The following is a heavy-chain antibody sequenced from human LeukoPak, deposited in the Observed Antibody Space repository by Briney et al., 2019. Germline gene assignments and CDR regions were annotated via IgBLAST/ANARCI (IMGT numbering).Heavy chain of an antibody. Sequence: GGSLRLSCAASGFTVSSNYMSWVRQAPGKGLEWVSVIYSGGTTYYADSVKGGFTISRDNSKNTLYLQMNSLRAEDTAVYYCARDVPTDYWGQGTLVTVSS. D-gene: IGHD2-2*01. CDR1: GFTVSSNY. V-gene: IGHV3-66*01. J-gene: IGHJ4*02. CDR2: IYSGGTT. CDR3: ARDVPTDY.